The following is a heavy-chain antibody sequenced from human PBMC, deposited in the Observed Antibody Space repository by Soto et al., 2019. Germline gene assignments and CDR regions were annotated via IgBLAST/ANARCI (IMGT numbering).Heavy chain of an antibody. CDR2: INSDGSST. V-gene: IGHV3-74*01. D-gene: IGHD6-13*01. CDR3: ARGTPDSSSWYGYYYYGMDV. Sequence: GGSLRLSCAASGFTFSSYWMHWVRQAPGKGLVWVSRINSDGSSTSYAGSVKGRFTISRDNAKNTLYLQMNSLRAEDTAVYYCARGTPDSSSWYGYYYYGMDVWGQGTTVTVSS. J-gene: IGHJ6*02. CDR1: GFTFSSYW.